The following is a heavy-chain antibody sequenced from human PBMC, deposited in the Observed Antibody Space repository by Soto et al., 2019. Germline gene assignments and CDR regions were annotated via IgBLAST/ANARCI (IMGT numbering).Heavy chain of an antibody. CDR3: ARINGGSPDF. CDR2: IYISGTT. CDR1: GGSMNAHF. V-gene: IGHV4-4*07. Sequence: SKTLSLTCTVSGGSMNAHFWSWIRQSAGKGLEWIGHIYISGTTMYNPSLKSRVTMSVDPPKNQLSLKLTSVTAADTAVYYCARINGGSPDFWGQGTLVTVSS. D-gene: IGHD2-15*01. J-gene: IGHJ4*02.